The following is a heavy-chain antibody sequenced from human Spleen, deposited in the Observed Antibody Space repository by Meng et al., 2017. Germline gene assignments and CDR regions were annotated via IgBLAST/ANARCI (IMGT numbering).Heavy chain of an antibody. CDR1: GDSVSTGSYY. D-gene: IGHD5-18*01. CDR3: ARGPSTYSWRVGYYYGMDV. CDR2: IHYSGST. V-gene: IGHV4-61*01. Sequence: SETLSLTCSVSGDSVSTGSYYWSWIRQPPGKGLEWIGYIHYSGSTNYNPSLKSRVTISVDTSKNQFSLKLSSVTAADTAVYYCARGPSTYSWRVGYYYGMDVWGQGTTVTVSS. J-gene: IGHJ6*02.